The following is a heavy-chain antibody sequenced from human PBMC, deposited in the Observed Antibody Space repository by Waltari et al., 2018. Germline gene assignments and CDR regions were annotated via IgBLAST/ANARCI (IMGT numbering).Heavy chain of an antibody. CDR2: IKRDGSWS. D-gene: IGHD2-21*01. J-gene: IGHJ4*02. V-gene: IGHV3-7*03. CDR1: GFTFSMHM. Sequence: EEQLVESGGGLVQTGGSLRLSCVASGFTFSMHMMSWVRQTPGKGLEWVANIKRDGSWSHYVDSAKGRFIISRDNAKNTIYLQMNSLRVEDTALYYCAKGFEDLLPFDHWGQGTLVTVST. CDR3: AKGFEDLLPFDH.